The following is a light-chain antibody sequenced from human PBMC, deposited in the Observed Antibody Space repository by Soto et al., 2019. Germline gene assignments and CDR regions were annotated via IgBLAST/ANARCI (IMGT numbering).Light chain of an antibody. V-gene: IGKV3-20*01. CDR1: QSVSRSD. Sequence: EIVLTQSPGTLSLSPGERATLSCRASQSVSRSDLAWYQQKPGQAPRLLIYGASSRATGIPDRFSGSGSGTDFTHTISRMEPEDFAVYYCQQFSSTPSWTFGQGTKVDIK. CDR3: QQFSSTPSWT. J-gene: IGKJ1*01. CDR2: GAS.